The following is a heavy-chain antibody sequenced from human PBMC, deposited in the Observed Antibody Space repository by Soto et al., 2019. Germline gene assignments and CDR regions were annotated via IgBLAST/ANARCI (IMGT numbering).Heavy chain of an antibody. V-gene: IGHV5-51*01. D-gene: IGHD3-10*01. CDR1: GYNFIDFW. CDR2: IYPGDSDT. CDR3: ARPLSVNRDSGSYYYYGIDV. J-gene: IGHJ6*02. Sequence: GESLKISCKASGYNFIDFWIGWVRQMPGKGLEWMGIIYPGDSDTKYRPSFQGQVTISVDKSISTAYLQWSSLKASDSAIYYCARPLSVNRDSGSYYYYGIDVWGQGTTVTVSS.